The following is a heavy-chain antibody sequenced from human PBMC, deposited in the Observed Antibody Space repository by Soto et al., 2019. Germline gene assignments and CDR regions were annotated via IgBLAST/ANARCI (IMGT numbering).Heavy chain of an antibody. CDR3: GIVDMITFGGITGLNDALDR. D-gene: IGHD3-16*01. V-gene: IGHV4-30-4*01. Sequence: SEALALTCNVAGGSISSGDYYWSWIREPPGQGLACIGYIYLSESTTYNPSLKSWVTIVGDQFTNPSSLRVTSVPAADAAVYYCGIVDMITFGGITGLNDALDRSGQGKRVP. J-gene: IGHJ3*01. CDR2: IYLSEST. CDR1: GGSISSGDYY.